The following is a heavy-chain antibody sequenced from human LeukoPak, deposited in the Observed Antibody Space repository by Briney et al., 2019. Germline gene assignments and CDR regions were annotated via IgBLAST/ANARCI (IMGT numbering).Heavy chain of an antibody. CDR1: GFAFSSYA. Sequence: GGSLRLSCAASGFAFSSYAMSWVRQAPGKGLEWVSAISGSGGSTYYADSVKGRFTISRDTSKSTLYLQMNSLRAEDTAVYYCAKRSGDSYYLDSWGQGTLVTVSS. CDR3: AKRSGDSYYLDS. D-gene: IGHD2-15*01. CDR2: ISGSGGST. V-gene: IGHV3-23*01. J-gene: IGHJ4*02.